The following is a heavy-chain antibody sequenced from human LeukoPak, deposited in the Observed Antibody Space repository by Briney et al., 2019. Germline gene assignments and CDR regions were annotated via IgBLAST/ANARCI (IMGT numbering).Heavy chain of an antibody. CDR2: IYYSGST. V-gene: IGHV4-59*01. D-gene: IGHD3-22*01. CDR1: GGSISSYY. CDR3: ARGLTYYFDSSGYYVTDAFDI. J-gene: IGHJ3*02. Sequence: NPPETLCLTCTVSGGSISSYYWSWIRQPPGKGLEWIGYIYYSGSTNCNPSLKSRVTISVDTSKNQFSLKLTSVTAADTAVYYCARGLTYYFDSSGYYVTDAFDIWGQGTMVTVSS.